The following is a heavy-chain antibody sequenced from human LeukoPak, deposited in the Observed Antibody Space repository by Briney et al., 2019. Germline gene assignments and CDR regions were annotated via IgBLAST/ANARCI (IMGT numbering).Heavy chain of an antibody. Sequence: GESLKISCKGSGYSFSNYWIGWVRQMPGKGLEWMGIICPGDSDTRYSPSFQGLVTISADKSISTAYLQWSSLKASDTAIYYCARRLCTSGVCYYYFDYWAREPWSPSPQ. CDR3: ARRLCTSGVCYYYFDY. CDR2: ICPGDSDT. D-gene: IGHD2-8*01. CDR1: GYSFSNYW. J-gene: IGHJ4*02. V-gene: IGHV5-51*01.